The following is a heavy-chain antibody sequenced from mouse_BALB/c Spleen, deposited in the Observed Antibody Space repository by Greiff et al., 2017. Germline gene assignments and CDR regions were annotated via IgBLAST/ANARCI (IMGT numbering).Heavy chain of an antibody. CDR1: GFSLTGYG. D-gene: IGHD1-1*01. CDR3: AREGWGQNYCGCGD. Sequence: VQLVESGPGLVAPSQSLSITCTVSGFSLTGYGVNWVRQPPGKGLEWLGMIWGDGSTDYNSALKSRLSISKDNSKSQVFLKMNSLQTDDTAKYYCAREGWGQNYCGCGDWGQGTLVTVSA. V-gene: IGHV2-6-7*01. J-gene: IGHJ3*01. CDR2: IWGDGST.